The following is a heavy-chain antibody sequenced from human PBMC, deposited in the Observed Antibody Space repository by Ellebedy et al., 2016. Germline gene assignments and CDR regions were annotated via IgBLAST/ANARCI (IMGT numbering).Heavy chain of an antibody. CDR1: GFTFSSYG. Sequence: GESLKISCAASGFTFSSYGMHWVRQAPGKGLEWVAVIWYDGSNKYYADSVKGRFTTSRDNSQNTLYLQMNSLRAEDTAVYYCARDDSRPGNGFDIWGLGTMVTVSS. D-gene: IGHD1-1*01. V-gene: IGHV3-33*01. J-gene: IGHJ3*02. CDR3: ARDDSRPGNGFDI. CDR2: IWYDGSNK.